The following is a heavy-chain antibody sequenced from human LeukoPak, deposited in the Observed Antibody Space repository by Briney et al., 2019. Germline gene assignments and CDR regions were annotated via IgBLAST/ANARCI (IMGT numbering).Heavy chain of an antibody. V-gene: IGHV3-11*04. Sequence: GGSLRLSCAASGFTFSDYYMSWIRQAPGKGLEWVSYISSSGSTIYYADSVQGRVTISRDNAKNSLYLQMNSLRAEDTAVYYCARDHGSSYFDYWGQGLLVTVSS. CDR1: GFTFSDYY. D-gene: IGHD2-2*01. J-gene: IGHJ4*02. CDR2: ISSSGSTI. CDR3: ARDHGSSYFDY.